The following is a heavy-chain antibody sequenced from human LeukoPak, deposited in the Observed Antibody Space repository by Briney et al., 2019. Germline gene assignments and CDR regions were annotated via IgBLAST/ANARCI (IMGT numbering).Heavy chain of an antibody. CDR2: ISYDGSNK. J-gene: IGHJ4*02. Sequence: GGSLRLSCAASGFTFSSYAMHWVRQAPGKGLEWVAVISYDGSNKYYADSVKGRFTISRDNAKNTLYLQMNSLRAEDTAVYYCARESLWFGELFRSYYFDYWGQGTLVTVSS. CDR3: ARESLWFGELFRSYYFDY. V-gene: IGHV3-30*07. CDR1: GFTFSSYA. D-gene: IGHD3-10*01.